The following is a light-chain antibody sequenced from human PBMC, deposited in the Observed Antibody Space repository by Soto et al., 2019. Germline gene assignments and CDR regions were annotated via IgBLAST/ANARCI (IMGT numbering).Light chain of an antibody. CDR3: AAWDDTLSVWV. CDR1: RSNIGRST. J-gene: IGLJ3*02. CDR2: STN. V-gene: IGLV1-44*01. Sequence: QSVLTQPPSTSGTPGQRVTISCSGGRSNIGRSTVNWYQQLPGTAPKVLVYSTNQRPSGVPDRFSGSKSGTSASLAISGLQSEDEADYYCAAWDDTLSVWVFGGRTQLTVL.